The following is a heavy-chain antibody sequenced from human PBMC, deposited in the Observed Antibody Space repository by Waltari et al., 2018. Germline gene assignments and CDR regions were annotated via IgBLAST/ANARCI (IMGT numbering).Heavy chain of an antibody. Sequence: QVQLVQSGAEVKKPGSSVKVSCKASGGTFSSYAISWVRPAPGQGLEWMGGIIPIFGTANYAQKFQGRVTITADESTSTAYMELSSLRSEDTAVYYCARGGYYDSSGYYNWFDPWGQGTLVNVSS. V-gene: IGHV1-69*01. CDR2: IIPIFGTA. CDR3: ARGGYYDSSGYYNWFDP. D-gene: IGHD3-22*01. J-gene: IGHJ5*02. CDR1: GGTFSSYA.